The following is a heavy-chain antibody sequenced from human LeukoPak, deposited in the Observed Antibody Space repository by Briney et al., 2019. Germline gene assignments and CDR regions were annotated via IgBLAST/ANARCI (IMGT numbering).Heavy chain of an antibody. CDR2: INPSGGST. Sequence: ASVKVSCKASGYTFICYYIHWVRQAPGQELEWMGIINPSGGSTSYGQKFQGRVTMTRDMSTSTVYMELSSQRSKDTAVYYCARDTTTVTTFYYHYVDVCGKGTTVTVSS. CDR3: ARDTTTVTTFYYHYVDV. D-gene: IGHD4-11*01. CDR1: GYTFICYY. J-gene: IGHJ6*03. V-gene: IGHV1-46*01.